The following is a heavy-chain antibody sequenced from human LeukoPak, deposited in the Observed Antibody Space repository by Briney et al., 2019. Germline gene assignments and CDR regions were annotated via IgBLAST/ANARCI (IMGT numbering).Heavy chain of an antibody. CDR1: GFTFSSYG. CDR2: ISGSGGSA. D-gene: IGHD6-13*01. CDR3: AKEIAAAGILGYYYYYYMDV. J-gene: IGHJ6*03. V-gene: IGHV3-23*01. Sequence: GGSLRLSCAASGFTFSSYGMHWVRQAPGKGLEWVSAISGSGGSAYYADSVKGRFTISRDNSKNTLYLQMNSLRAEDTAVYYCAKEIAAAGILGYYYYYYMDVWGKGTTVTVSS.